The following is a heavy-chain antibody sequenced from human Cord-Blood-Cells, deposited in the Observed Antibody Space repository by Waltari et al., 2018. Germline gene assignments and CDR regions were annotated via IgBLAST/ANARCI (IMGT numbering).Heavy chain of an antibody. J-gene: IGHJ4*02. V-gene: IGHV3-30*04. D-gene: IGHD6-13*01. CDR1: GFTFSSYA. Sequence: QVQLVESGGGVVQPGRSLRLSCAASGFTFSSYAMHWVRQAPGKGLGWVAVIAYDGSNKYYADSVKGRFTISRDNSKNTLYLQMNSLRAEDTAVYYCVVGLKAAGKDYWGQGTLVTVSS. CDR3: VVGLKAAGKDY. CDR2: IAYDGSNK.